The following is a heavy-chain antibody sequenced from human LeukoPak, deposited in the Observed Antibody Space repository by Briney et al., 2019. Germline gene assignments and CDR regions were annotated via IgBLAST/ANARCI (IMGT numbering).Heavy chain of an antibody. J-gene: IGHJ4*02. V-gene: IGHV3-23*01. D-gene: IGHD3-10*01. CDR2: ICGSGGCT. Sequence: PGGSLRLSCVASGFTFNTYAMTWVRQAPGKGLEWVSSICGSGGCTYYADSVKGRFTISRDNSKNTLYLQMNSLRAEDTAVYYCARTVDGVTGSDYWGQGTLVTVSS. CDR3: ARTVDGVTGSDY. CDR1: GFTFNTYA.